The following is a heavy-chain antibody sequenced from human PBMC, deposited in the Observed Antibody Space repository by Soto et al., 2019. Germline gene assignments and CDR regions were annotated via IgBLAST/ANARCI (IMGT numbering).Heavy chain of an antibody. CDR1: GFTFSSYS. CDR2: ISSSSSTI. CDR3: ASGRGYSGYEL. V-gene: IGHV3-48*01. J-gene: IGHJ4*02. D-gene: IGHD5-12*01. Sequence: EVQLVESGGGLVQPGGSLRLSCAASGFTFSSYSMNWVRQAPGKGLEWVSYISSSSSTIYYADSVKGRFTISRDNAKNSLYLQMNSRRAEDTAVYYCASGRGYSGYELWGQGTLVTVSS.